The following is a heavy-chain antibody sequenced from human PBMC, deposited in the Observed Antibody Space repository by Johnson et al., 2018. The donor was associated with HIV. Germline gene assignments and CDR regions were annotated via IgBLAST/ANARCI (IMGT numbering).Heavy chain of an antibody. V-gene: IGHV3-66*02. J-gene: IGHJ3*02. CDR3: ARGSYYDSSGDAFDI. D-gene: IGHD3-22*01. Sequence: VQLVESGGGLVQPGGSLRLSCAASGFTVSSNYMSWVRQAPGKGLEWVSVIYSGGSTYYADSVKGRFTISRDNSKNTLYLQMNSLRAEDTAVYYCARGSYYDSSGDAFDIWVQGTMVTVSS. CDR2: IYSGGST. CDR1: GFTVSSNY.